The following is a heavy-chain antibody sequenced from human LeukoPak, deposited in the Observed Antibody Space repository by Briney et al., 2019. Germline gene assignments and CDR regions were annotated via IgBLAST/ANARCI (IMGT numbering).Heavy chain of an antibody. CDR2: IYYSGST. CDR3: AREYYYDSSGYPLGY. J-gene: IGHJ4*02. D-gene: IGHD3-22*01. Sequence: SETLSLTCTVSGGSISSYYWSWIRQPPGKGLEWIGYIYYSGSTYYNPSLKSRVTISVDTSKSQFSLKLSSVTAADTAVYYCAREYYYDSSGYPLGYWGQGTLVTVSS. V-gene: IGHV4-59*12. CDR1: GGSISSYY.